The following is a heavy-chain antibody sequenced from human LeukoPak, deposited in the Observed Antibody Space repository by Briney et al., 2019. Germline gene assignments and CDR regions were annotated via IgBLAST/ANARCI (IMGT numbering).Heavy chain of an antibody. Sequence: PSETLSLTCTVSGGSISSYYWSWIRQPPGKGLEWIGYTYYSGSTNYNPSLKSRVTISVDTSKNQFSLKLSSVTAADTAVYYCARGFSDTAMVSWGQGTLVTVSS. CDR3: ARGFSDTAMVS. V-gene: IGHV4-59*01. D-gene: IGHD5-18*01. CDR1: GGSISSYY. CDR2: TYYSGST. J-gene: IGHJ4*02.